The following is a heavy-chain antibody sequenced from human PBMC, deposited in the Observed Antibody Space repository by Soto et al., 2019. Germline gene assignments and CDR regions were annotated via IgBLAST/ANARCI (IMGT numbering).Heavy chain of an antibody. V-gene: IGHV3-66*01. Sequence: GGSLRLSCAASGFTVSNKYMSWFRQAPGKGLEWVSLIQSGGPTYYADSVKGRFTISRDTSENTVHLQMDSLRAEDTAVYYCAKCAGPSSPSRYYELGMDVWGKGTTVTVSS. CDR1: GFTVSNKY. CDR2: IQSGGPT. CDR3: AKCAGPSSPSRYYELGMDV. J-gene: IGHJ6*04. D-gene: IGHD2-2*01.